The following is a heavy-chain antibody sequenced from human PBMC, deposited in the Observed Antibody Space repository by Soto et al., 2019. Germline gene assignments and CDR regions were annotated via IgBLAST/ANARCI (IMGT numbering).Heavy chain of an antibody. CDR2: INRGTGYA. Sequence: ASVKVSCKASGYTFSSTGFNWVRQAPGQGLEWMGWINRGTGYAKYSQKFQDRVTITRGASASTTYMELSSLRSEDTAMCYCARVAYTPGGSTTFAMDVWGQGTTVTVSS. CDR1: GYTFSSTG. CDR3: ARVAYTPGGSTTFAMDV. V-gene: IGHV1-3*01. D-gene: IGHD3-10*01. J-gene: IGHJ6*02.